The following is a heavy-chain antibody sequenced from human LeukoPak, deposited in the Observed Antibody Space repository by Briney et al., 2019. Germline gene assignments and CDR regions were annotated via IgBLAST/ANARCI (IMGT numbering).Heavy chain of an antibody. CDR1: GGSISSGGYS. D-gene: IGHD3-22*01. Sequence: SQTLSLTCAVSGGSISSGGYSWSWIRQPPGKGREWIGYTYHSGSTYYNPSLKSRVTISVDRSKNQFSLKLSSVTAADTAVYYCAREFRLGLLHRGYFDLWGRGTLVTVSS. J-gene: IGHJ2*01. V-gene: IGHV4-30-2*01. CDR2: TYHSGST. CDR3: AREFRLGLLHRGYFDL.